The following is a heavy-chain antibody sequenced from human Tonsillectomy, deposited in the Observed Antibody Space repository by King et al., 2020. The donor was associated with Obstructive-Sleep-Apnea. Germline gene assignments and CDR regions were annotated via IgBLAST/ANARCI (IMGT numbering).Heavy chain of an antibody. CDR3: VKDGYCSSTRCYGYFDY. J-gene: IGHJ4*02. D-gene: IGHD2-2*03. Sequence: QLVQSGGVLVQPGGSLRLSCSASGFTFSSYAMHWVRQAPGKGLEYVSAISSNGVSTYDADSVRGRLTISRDNSKNTLYLQMSSLRAEDTAVYYCVKDGYCSSTRCYGYFDYWGQGTLVTVSS. CDR2: ISSNGVST. CDR1: GFTFSSYA. V-gene: IGHV3-64D*06.